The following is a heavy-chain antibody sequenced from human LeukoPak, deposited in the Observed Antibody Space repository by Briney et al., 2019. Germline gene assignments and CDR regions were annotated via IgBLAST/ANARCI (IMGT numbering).Heavy chain of an antibody. CDR2: ISGSGGST. CDR3: AKLPLQDYRGNWFDP. Sequence: PGGSLRLSCAASGFTFSSYAMSSVRQAPGKGLEWVSAISGSGGSTYYADSVKGRFTISRDNSKNTLYLQMNSLRAEDTAVYYCAKLPLQDYRGNWFDPWGQGTLVTVSS. J-gene: IGHJ5*02. CDR1: GFTFSSYA. D-gene: IGHD4-11*01. V-gene: IGHV3-23*01.